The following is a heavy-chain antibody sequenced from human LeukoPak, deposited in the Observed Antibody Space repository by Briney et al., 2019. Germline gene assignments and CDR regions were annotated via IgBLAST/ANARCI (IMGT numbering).Heavy chain of an antibody. CDR1: GGSISSSSYY. J-gene: IGHJ5*02. CDR2: ISHNGNT. Sequence: SETLSLTCTVSGGSISSSSYYWGWIRQPPGKGLDWIGEISHNGNTNYNPSLKSRVTISVDTSKNQFSLKLSSVTAADTAVYYCAGEHPNWFDPWGQGTLVTVSS. CDR3: AGEHPNWFDP. V-gene: IGHV4-39*07.